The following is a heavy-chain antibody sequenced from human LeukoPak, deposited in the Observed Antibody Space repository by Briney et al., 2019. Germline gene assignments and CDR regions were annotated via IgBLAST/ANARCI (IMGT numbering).Heavy chain of an antibody. Sequence: PGGSLRLSCAASGFTLSHYYMTWIRQAPGKGLEWLSCISSSGDTIYYADSVKGRFTVSRDNAENSLYLQMNSLRAEDTAMYYWARQGSEIDYWGQGTLVTVSS. J-gene: IGHJ4*02. CDR1: GFTLSHYY. CDR3: ARQGSEIDY. V-gene: IGHV3-11*04. CDR2: ISSSGDTI.